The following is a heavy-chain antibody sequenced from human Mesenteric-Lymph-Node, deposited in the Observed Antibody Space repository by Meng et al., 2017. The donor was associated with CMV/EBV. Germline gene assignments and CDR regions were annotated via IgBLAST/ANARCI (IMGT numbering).Heavy chain of an antibody. D-gene: IGHD3-16*01. J-gene: IGHJ6*02. V-gene: IGHV1-69*05. CDR1: GGTFNTYA. CDR3: ARVGGAARPYYYYGMDV. CDR2: IIPIFGSP. Sequence: SVKVSCKTSGGTFNTYAISWVRQAPGRGLEWMGGIIPIFGSPDYAQRFQGRVTITTDESTSTAYMVLSSLRSEDTAVYYCARVGGAARPYYYYGMDVWGQGTTVTVSS.